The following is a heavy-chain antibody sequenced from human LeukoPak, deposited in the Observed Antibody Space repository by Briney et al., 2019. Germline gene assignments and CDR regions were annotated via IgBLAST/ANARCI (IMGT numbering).Heavy chain of an antibody. CDR3: ARSPRDSCDYSYPFFDC. CDR2: IYYSGST. J-gene: IGHJ4*02. D-gene: IGHD3-22*01. V-gene: IGHV4-59*01. CDR1: GGSISSYY. Sequence: PSETLSLTCTVSGGSISSYYWSWIRQPPGKGLEWIGYIYYSGSTNYNPSLKSRVTISVDTSKYQISLKLNSVTAADTAVYYCARSPRDSCDYSYPFFDCWGQGTLVTVSS.